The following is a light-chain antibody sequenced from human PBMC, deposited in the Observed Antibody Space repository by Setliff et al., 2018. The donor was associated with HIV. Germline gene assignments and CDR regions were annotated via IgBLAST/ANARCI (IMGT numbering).Light chain of an antibody. V-gene: IGLV2-14*03. Sequence: QSALAQPASVSGSPGQSITISCTGSSSYVGAYNYVSWYQQHPGKAPKLIIEDVSKRPSGVSERCSGSKSGNTASLTISGLPAEDEADYYCTSYTSSDIEVFAPATKVTVL. CDR1: SSYVGAYNY. CDR2: DVS. J-gene: IGLJ1*01. CDR3: TSYTSSDIEV.